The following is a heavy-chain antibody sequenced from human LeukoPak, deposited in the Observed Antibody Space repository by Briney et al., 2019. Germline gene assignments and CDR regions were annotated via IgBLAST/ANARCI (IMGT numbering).Heavy chain of an antibody. Sequence: GGSLRLSCAASGFTFSSYSMNWVRQAPGKGLVWVSRIKSDGSRTDYADSVKGRFTISRDNAKNTLYLQMNSLRAEDTAVYYCARELPFDYWGQGTLVTVSS. CDR3: ARELPFDY. D-gene: IGHD2-15*01. V-gene: IGHV3-74*01. J-gene: IGHJ4*02. CDR2: IKSDGSRT. CDR1: GFTFSSYS.